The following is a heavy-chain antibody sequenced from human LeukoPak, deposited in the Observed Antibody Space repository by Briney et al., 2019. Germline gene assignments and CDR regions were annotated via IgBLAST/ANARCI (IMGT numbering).Heavy chain of an antibody. D-gene: IGHD2-21*02. J-gene: IGHJ6*03. V-gene: IGHV4-34*01. CDR2: INHSGST. Sequence: SETLSLTCAVYGGSFSGYYWSWIRQPPGKGLEWIGEINHSGSTNYNPSLKGRVTISVDTSKNQFSLKLSSVTAADTAVYYCARLFSAIAPYYYYYYMDVWGKGTTVTVSS. CDR1: GGSFSGYY. CDR3: ARLFSAIAPYYYYYYMDV.